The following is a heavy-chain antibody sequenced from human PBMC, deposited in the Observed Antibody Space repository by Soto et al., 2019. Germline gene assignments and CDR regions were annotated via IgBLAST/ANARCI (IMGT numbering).Heavy chain of an antibody. D-gene: IGHD3-16*02. CDR3: ATGLRLGELSLPDFDY. CDR1: GFTFSTYC. V-gene: IGHV3-74*01. J-gene: IGHJ4*02. Sequence: GASLRLSYSASGFTFSTYCMHWVRRAPGKGMVWVSRINGDGSSTSYADSVKGRFTISRDNAKNTLYLQMNSLKAEETAVYYCATGLRLGELSLPDFDYWGQGTLVTVSS. CDR2: INGDGSST.